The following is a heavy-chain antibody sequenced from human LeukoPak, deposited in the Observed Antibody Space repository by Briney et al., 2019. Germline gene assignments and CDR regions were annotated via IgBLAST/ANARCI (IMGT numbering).Heavy chain of an antibody. D-gene: IGHD3-3*01. V-gene: IGHV1-2*02. CDR1: GATFSSYA. J-gene: IGHJ3*02. CDR2: INPNTGDT. Sequence: ASVKVSCKASGATFSSYAISWVRQAPGQGLEWMGWINPNTGDTNYAQNFQGRVTMTRVTSITTGYMELSRLTSDDTAVYYCANKLQFLDAFDIWGQGTMVTVSS. CDR3: ANKLQFLDAFDI.